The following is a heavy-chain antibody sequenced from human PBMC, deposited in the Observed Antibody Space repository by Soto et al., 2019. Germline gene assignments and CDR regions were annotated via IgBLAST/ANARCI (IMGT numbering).Heavy chain of an antibody. Sequence: VQLVQSGAEVKKPGGSLRLSCAASGFTVSSNYMSWVRQAPGKGLEWVSVIYSGGSTYYADSVKGRFTISRDNSKNTLYLQMNSLRAEDTAVYYCARSGGNSPFDYWGQGTLVTVSS. CDR2: IYSGGST. D-gene: IGHD2-21*02. J-gene: IGHJ4*02. CDR1: GFTVSSNY. CDR3: ARSGGNSPFDY. V-gene: IGHV3-53*01.